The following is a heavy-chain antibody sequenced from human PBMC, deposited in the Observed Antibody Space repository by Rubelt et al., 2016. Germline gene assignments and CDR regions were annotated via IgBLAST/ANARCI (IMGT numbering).Heavy chain of an antibody. Sequence: EGHLVEYGGELVQPGGSLRLSCAASGFTFGSYWMSWVRQAPGKGLEWVSSISSSSSYIYYADSVKGRFTISRDNAKNSLYLQMNSLRAEDTAVYYCARDQGAYYWGQGTLVTVSS. V-gene: IGHV3-21*01. CDR3: ARDQGAYY. CDR2: ISSSSSYI. J-gene: IGHJ4*02. CDR1: GFTFGSYW.